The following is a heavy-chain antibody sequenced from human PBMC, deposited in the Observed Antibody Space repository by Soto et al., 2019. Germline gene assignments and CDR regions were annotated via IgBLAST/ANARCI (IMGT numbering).Heavy chain of an antibody. Sequence: QVQLQQWGAGLLKPSETLSLTCAVYGGSFSGYYWSWIRQPPGKGLEWSGEINHSGSTNYNPSLKSRVTISVDTSKNQFSLQLSSVTAADTAVYYCVRVTGRYYYGMDVWGKGTTVTVSS. J-gene: IGHJ6*04. CDR3: VRVTGRYYYGMDV. CDR2: INHSGST. CDR1: GGSFSGYY. V-gene: IGHV4-34*01.